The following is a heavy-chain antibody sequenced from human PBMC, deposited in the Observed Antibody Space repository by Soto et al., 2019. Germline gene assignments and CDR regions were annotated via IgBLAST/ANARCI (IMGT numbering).Heavy chain of an antibody. CDR1: GGSFTSNNW. V-gene: IGHV4-4*02. CDR2: LYRTGIT. CDR3: ASRDPGTSVDY. J-gene: IGHJ4*02. Sequence: PSETLSLTCAVAGGSFTSNNWCTWVRQPPGQGLEWIGELYRTGITNYNPSLKSRVTISLDKSENQFSLKVTSLTAADTAVYYCASRDPGTSVDYWGQGTLVTVSS. D-gene: IGHD1-7*01.